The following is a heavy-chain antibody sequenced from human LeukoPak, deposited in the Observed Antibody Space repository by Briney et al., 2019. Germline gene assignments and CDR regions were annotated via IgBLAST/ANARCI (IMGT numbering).Heavy chain of an antibody. D-gene: IGHD6-13*01. J-gene: IGHJ5*02. CDR3: ARQGIAATPSRYNWFDP. CDR2: IYPGDSDT. V-gene: IGHV5-51*01. Sequence: ESLKISCKGSGYSLTSYWIGWVRQMPGKGLEWMGIIYPGDSDTRYSPSFQGQVTISADKSISTAYLQWSSLKASDTAMYYRARQGIAATPSRYNWFDPWGQGTLVTVSS. CDR1: GYSLTSYW.